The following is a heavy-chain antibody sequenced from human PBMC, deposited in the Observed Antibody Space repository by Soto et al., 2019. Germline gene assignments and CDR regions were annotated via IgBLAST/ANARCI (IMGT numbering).Heavy chain of an antibody. CDR3: ASESSAAFSGSRYYFDY. Sequence: QVQLVQSGAEVKKPGASVKVSCKASGYTFTGYYMHWVRQAPGQGLEWMGWINPNSGGTNYAQKFQGRVTMTRDTSISTAYMELSRLRSDDTAVYYCASESSAAFSGSRYYFDYWGQGTLVTVSS. J-gene: IGHJ4*02. V-gene: IGHV1-2*02. CDR1: GYTFTGYY. CDR2: INPNSGGT. D-gene: IGHD1-26*01.